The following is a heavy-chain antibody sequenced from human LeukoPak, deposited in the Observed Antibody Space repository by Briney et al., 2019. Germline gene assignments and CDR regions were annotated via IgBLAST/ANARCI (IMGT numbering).Heavy chain of an antibody. CDR2: INASGGST. V-gene: IGHV1-46*01. CDR1: GYTFTSYY. Sequence: ASVKVSCKASGYTFTSYYMHWVRQAPGQGLEWMGIINASGGSTSYAQKFQGRVTMTRDMSTSTVYMELSSLRSEDTAVYYCARDIPLPDIVATAYPGYYFDYWGQGTLVTVSS. CDR3: ARDIPLPDIVATAYPGYYFDY. J-gene: IGHJ4*02. D-gene: IGHD5-12*01.